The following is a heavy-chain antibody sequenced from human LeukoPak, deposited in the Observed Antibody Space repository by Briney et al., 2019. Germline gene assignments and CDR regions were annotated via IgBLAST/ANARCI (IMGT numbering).Heavy chain of an antibody. CDR2: IIPIFGTA. Sequence: ASVKVSCKASGGTFSSYAISWVLQAPGQGLEWMGGIIPIFGTANYAQKFQGRVTITADESTSTAYMELSSLRSEDTAVYYCARDRRYYDSSGAFGIWGQGTMVTVSS. CDR3: ARDRRYYDSSGAFGI. V-gene: IGHV1-69*13. J-gene: IGHJ3*02. CDR1: GGTFSSYA. D-gene: IGHD3-22*01.